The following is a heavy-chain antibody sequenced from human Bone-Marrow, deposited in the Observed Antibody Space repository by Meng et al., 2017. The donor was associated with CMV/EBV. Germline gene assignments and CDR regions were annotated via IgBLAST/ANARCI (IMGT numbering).Heavy chain of an antibody. Sequence: ASVKVSCKASGYTFTTYDINWVRQATGQGLEWMGWMNPNSGNTGYAQKFQGRVTLTRVTSISTAYMELSSLTSDDTAVYYCARTRIEVEPDGRKIKYYNYGMNVWVQGPTVPVSS. V-gene: IGHV1-8*01. J-gene: IGHJ6*02. CDR2: MNPNSGNT. D-gene: IGHD2-2*01. CDR1: GYTFTTYD. CDR3: ARTRIEVEPDGRKIKYYNYGMNV.